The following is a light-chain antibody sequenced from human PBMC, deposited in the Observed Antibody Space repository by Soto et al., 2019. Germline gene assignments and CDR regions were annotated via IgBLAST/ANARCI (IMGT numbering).Light chain of an antibody. CDR3: CSYAGSDTMI. CDR1: SSDVGSYNL. J-gene: IGLJ2*01. V-gene: IGLV2-23*01. Sequence: QSVLTQPASVSGSPGQSITISCTGTSSDVGSYNLVSWYQQPPVEAPKLMIYVGSKRPSVVSNRFSGSKSGNTASLTISGLQDEDEADYYCCSYAGSDTMIFGGGTKLTVL. CDR2: VGS.